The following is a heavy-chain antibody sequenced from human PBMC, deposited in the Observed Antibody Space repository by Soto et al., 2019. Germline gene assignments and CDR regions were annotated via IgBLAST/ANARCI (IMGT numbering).Heavy chain of an antibody. CDR2: WYRSGVT. CDR1: GYSISRGYY. V-gene: IGHV4-38-2*01. Sequence: PSETLSLTCAVSGYSISRGYYWGWIRQPPGKGLEWIGSWYRSGVTYYNPSLKGRVAMSVDTSKNQFSLSLSSVTAADTAVYYCARVAYFDSTGYYYCFDYWGQGALVTVSS. J-gene: IGHJ4*02. CDR3: ARVAYFDSTGYYYCFDY. D-gene: IGHD3-22*01.